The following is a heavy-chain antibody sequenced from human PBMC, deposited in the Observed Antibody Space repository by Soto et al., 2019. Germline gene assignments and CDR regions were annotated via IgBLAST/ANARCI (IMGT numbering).Heavy chain of an antibody. CDR1: GGTFSSYA. J-gene: IGHJ6*02. CDR3: ARVGYSSSWYGYYYYGMDV. D-gene: IGHD6-13*01. CDR2: IIPIFGTA. V-gene: IGHV1-69*13. Sequence: GASVKVSCKASGGTFSSYAISWVRQAPGQGLEWMGGIIPIFGTANYAQKFQGRVTITADESTSTAYMELSSLRSEHTAVYYCARVGYSSSWYGYYYYGMDVCGQVATVTVSS.